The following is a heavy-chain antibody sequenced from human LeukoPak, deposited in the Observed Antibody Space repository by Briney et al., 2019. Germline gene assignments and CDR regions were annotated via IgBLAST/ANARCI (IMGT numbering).Heavy chain of an antibody. Sequence: GGSLRLSCAASGFTFSSYWMHWVRQAPGKGLVWVSRINSDGSSTSYADSVKGRFTISRDNAKNTLYLQMNSLRAEDTAVYYCAREGYRRGDAFDIWGQGIMVTVSS. V-gene: IGHV3-74*01. CDR1: GFTFSSYW. J-gene: IGHJ3*02. CDR3: AREGYRRGDAFDI. D-gene: IGHD5-12*01. CDR2: INSDGSST.